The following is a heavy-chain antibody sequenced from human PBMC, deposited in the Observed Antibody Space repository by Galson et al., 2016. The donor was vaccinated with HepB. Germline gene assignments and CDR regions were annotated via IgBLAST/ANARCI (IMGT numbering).Heavy chain of an antibody. Sequence: SLRLSCAASRFTFSRYGMHWVRQAPGKGLEWVAGIWYDGSNKYYAGSVKGRFTISRDNSKNTLYLQMNSLRAEDTAVYYCAREDPNVAVAALDYWGQGTLVTVSS. J-gene: IGHJ4*02. CDR3: AREDPNVAVAALDY. CDR2: IWYDGSNK. D-gene: IGHD6-19*01. CDR1: RFTFSRYG. V-gene: IGHV3-33*01.